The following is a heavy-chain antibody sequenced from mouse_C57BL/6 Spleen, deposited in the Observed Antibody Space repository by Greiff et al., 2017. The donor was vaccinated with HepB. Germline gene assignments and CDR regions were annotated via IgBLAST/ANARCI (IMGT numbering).Heavy chain of an antibody. Sequence: EVQGVESGGGLVKPGGSLKLSCAASGFTFSDYGMHWVRQAPEKGLEWVAYISSGSSTIYYADTVKGRFTISRDNAKNTLFLQMTSLRSEDTAMYYCARGYYGYAWFAYWGQGTLVTVSA. J-gene: IGHJ3*01. D-gene: IGHD2-2*01. CDR2: ISSGSSTI. CDR1: GFTFSDYG. V-gene: IGHV5-17*01. CDR3: ARGYYGYAWFAY.